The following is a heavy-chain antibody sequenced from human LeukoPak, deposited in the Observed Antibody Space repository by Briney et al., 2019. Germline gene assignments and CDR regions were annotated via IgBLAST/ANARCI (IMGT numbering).Heavy chain of an antibody. CDR2: ISQTGGDT. J-gene: IGHJ4*02. D-gene: IGHD3-22*01. V-gene: IGHV3-23*01. CDR3: AKDLTYYYDSTGYYFDY. CDR1: GFTFRSYD. Sequence: GGSLRLSCAASGFTFRSYDMTWVRQAPGKGLEWVSLISQTGGDTYYADSVKGRFTISRDNSKNMLFLQMSSLRAEDTAVYYCAKDLTYYYDSTGYYFDYWGQGTLVTVSS.